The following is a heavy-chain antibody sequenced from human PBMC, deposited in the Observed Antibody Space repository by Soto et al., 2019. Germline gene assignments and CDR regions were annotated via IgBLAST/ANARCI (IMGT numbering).Heavy chain of an antibody. D-gene: IGHD2-2*01. CDR2: INSDGSST. J-gene: IGHJ5*02. V-gene: IGHV3-74*01. Sequence: VGSLRLSCAASGFTFSSYWMHWVRQAPGKGLVWVSRINSDGSSTSYADSVKGRFTISRDNAKNTLYLQMNSLRAEDTAVYYCARSTAPDGWFDPWGQGTLVTVSS. CDR1: GFTFSSYW. CDR3: ARSTAPDGWFDP.